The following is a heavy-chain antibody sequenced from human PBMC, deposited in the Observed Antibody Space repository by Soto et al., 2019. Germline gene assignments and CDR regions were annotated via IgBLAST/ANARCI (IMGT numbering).Heavy chain of an antibody. CDR2: IWYEGSNK. J-gene: IGHJ6*02. CDR1: GFTVSNNY. D-gene: IGHD6-13*01. V-gene: IGHV3-33*08. Sequence: SGGSLRLSCAASGFTVSNNYMSWVRQAPGKGLEWVAVIWYEGSNKYHADSVKGRFTISRDNSKNTLYLQMNSLRAEDTAVYYCAREGEAAAGTHHYYHGMDVWGQGTTVTVSS. CDR3: AREGEAAAGTHHYYHGMDV.